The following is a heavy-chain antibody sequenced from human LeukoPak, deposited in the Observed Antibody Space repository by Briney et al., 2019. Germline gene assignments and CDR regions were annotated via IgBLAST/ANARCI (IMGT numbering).Heavy chain of an antibody. CDR3: ARVIQQWLREPPDSWCDC. D-gene: IGHD5-18*01. CDR1: GFAFSSYS. CDR2: IDSSSTYI. V-gene: IGHV3-21*01. Sequence: GGSLRFSGTASGFAFSSYSMNWVRQAPGKGLEWVSYIDSSSTYIYYADSVKGRFTISRDNAKNPLYLQINSLIAQDTAVYYCARVIQQWLREPPDSWCDCWRLGALVTVSS. J-gene: IGHJ5*01.